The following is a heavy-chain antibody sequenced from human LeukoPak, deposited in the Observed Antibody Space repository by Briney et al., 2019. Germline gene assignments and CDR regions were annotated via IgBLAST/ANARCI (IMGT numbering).Heavy chain of an antibody. J-gene: IGHJ5*02. CDR3: ARGLSAAYDYNWFDP. Sequence: SETLSLTCTVSGGSISSYYWSWIRQPPGKGLEWIGYIYYSGSTNYNPSLKSRVTMSVDTSKNQVSLKLTSVTAADTAVYFCARGLSAAYDYNWFDPWGQGTLVTVSS. V-gene: IGHV4-59*12. CDR1: GGSISSYY. CDR2: IYYSGST. D-gene: IGHD5-12*01.